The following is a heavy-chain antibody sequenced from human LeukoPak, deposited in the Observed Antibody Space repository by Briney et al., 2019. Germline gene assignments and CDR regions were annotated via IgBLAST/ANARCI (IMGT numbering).Heavy chain of an antibody. CDR2: IYYSGST. CDR3: ARESLGEFDY. D-gene: IGHD3-16*01. CDR1: GGSISSYY. V-gene: IGHV4-59*01. Sequence: SETLPLTCTVSGGSISSYYWSWIRQPPGKGLEWIGYIYYSGSTNYNPSLKSRVTISVDTSKNQFSLKLSSVTAADTAVYYCARESLGEFDYWGQGTLVTVSS. J-gene: IGHJ4*02.